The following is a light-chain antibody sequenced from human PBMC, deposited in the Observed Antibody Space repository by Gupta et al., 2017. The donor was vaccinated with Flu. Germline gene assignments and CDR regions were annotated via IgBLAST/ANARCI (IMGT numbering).Light chain of an antibody. CDR3: RGERGYGRT. CDR2: KGS. CDR1: QSSDSW. J-gene: IGKJ1*01. V-gene: IGKV1-5*03. Sequence: DIQMTQSPSTLSASVGDRVTITCRASQSSDSWLAWYQQKPGKAPKLLIYKGSNLDSGVPSRFRGSGSARALTLSIMSLQPDDFATYYSRGERGYGRTFGQGTTVEIQ.